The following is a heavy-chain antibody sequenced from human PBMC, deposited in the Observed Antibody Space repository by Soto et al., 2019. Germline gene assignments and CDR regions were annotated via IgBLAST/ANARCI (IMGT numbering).Heavy chain of an antibody. V-gene: IGHV1-2*02. D-gene: IGHD3-10*01. Sequence: ASVKVSCKASGYTFTGYYMHRVRQAPGQGLEWMGWINPNSGGTNYAQKFQGRVTMTRDTSISTAYMELSRLRSDDTAVYYCARGERALWFGELGGMDVWGQGTTVTVSS. J-gene: IGHJ6*02. CDR1: GYTFTGYY. CDR3: ARGERALWFGELGGMDV. CDR2: INPNSGGT.